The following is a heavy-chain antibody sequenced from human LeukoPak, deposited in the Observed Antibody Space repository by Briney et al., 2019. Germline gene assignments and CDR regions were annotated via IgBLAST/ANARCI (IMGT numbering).Heavy chain of an antibody. V-gene: IGHV3-7*01. Sequence: GGSLRLSCAASGFTFSSYWMSWVRQAPGKGLEWVANITQDGSEKYYVDSVKGRFTISRDNAKNSLYLQMNSLRAEDTAVYYCARDASYGYYYAYYFDYWGQGTLVTVSS. CDR1: GFTFSSYW. CDR3: ARDASYGYYYAYYFDY. CDR2: ITQDGSEK. D-gene: IGHD3-22*01. J-gene: IGHJ4*02.